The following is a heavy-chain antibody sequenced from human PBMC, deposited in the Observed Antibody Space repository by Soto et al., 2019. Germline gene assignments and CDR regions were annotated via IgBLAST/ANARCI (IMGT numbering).Heavy chain of an antibody. V-gene: IGHV1-69*01. CDR1: GGTFSSYA. CDR3: ARSQGSSTSLEIYYYYYYGMDV. J-gene: IGHJ6*02. Sequence: QVQLVQSGAEVKKPGSSVKVSCKASGGTFSSYAISWVRQAPGQGLEWMGGIIPISGTANYAQKFQGRVTIIADEYTSTDYMELSSLRSEDKAVYYCARSQGSSTSLEIYYYYYYGMDVWGQGTTVTVSS. D-gene: IGHD2-2*01. CDR2: IIPISGTA.